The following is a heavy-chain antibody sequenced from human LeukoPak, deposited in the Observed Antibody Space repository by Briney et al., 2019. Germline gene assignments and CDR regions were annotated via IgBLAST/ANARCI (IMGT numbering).Heavy chain of an antibody. CDR1: GYTFTTYG. Sequence: GASVKVSCKPSGYTFTTYGISWVRQAPGQGPEWMGWISTYRGNSNYAQEHQGRVNLTTDPTRRTANMDLRSLRSDDTQVYYCARDGRGHWDTRSWYLGNWFDPWGQGTLVTVSS. V-gene: IGHV1-18*01. CDR2: ISTYRGNS. D-gene: IGHD6-13*01. CDR3: ARDGRGHWDTRSWYLGNWFDP. J-gene: IGHJ5*02.